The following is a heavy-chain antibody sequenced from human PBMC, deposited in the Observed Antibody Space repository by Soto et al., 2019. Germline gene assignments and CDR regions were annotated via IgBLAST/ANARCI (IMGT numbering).Heavy chain of an antibody. CDR2: IDPSDSYT. Sequence: LKISCKGSGYSFTSYWISWVRQMPGKGLEWMGRIDPSDSYTNYSPSFQGHVTISADKSISTAYLQWSSLKASDTAMYYCAGSESYCSGGSCYSVRGFNYYYYGMDVWGQGTTVTVSS. CDR3: AGSESYCSGGSCYSVRGFNYYYYGMDV. CDR1: GYSFTSYW. J-gene: IGHJ6*02. D-gene: IGHD2-15*01. V-gene: IGHV5-10-1*01.